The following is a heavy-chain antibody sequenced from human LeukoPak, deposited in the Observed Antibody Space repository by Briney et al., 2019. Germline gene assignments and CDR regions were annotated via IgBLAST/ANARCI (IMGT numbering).Heavy chain of an antibody. D-gene: IGHD3-9*01. Sequence: GSVKVSCKASGYTFTTYGISWVRQAPGQGLEWMGWISAYNGNTNYAQKLQGRVTMTTDTSTSTAYMELRSLRSDDTAVYYCARVRYYDILTGYHPFGMDVWGQGTTVTVSS. CDR1: GYTFTTYG. V-gene: IGHV1-18*01. J-gene: IGHJ6*02. CDR3: ARVRYYDILTGYHPFGMDV. CDR2: ISAYNGNT.